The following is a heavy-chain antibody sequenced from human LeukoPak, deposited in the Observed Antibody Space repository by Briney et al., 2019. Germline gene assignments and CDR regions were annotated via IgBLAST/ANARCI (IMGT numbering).Heavy chain of an antibody. J-gene: IGHJ4*02. CDR3: ARDRGGKIAARVDY. CDR2: ISSSSSYI. CDR1: GFTFSSYN. D-gene: IGHD6-6*01. Sequence: PGGSLRLSCAASGFTFSSYNMNWVRQAPGEGLEWVSSISSSSSYIYYADSVKGRFTISRDNAKNSLYLQMNSLRAEDTAVYYCARDRGGKIAARVDYWGQGTLVTVSS. V-gene: IGHV3-21*01.